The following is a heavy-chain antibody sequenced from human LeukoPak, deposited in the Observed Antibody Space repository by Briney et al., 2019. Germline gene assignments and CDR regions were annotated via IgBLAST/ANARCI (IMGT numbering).Heavy chain of an antibody. CDR2: IRPDFRMT. CDR1: GYTFGTSG. J-gene: IGHJ1*01. Sequence: ASVKLSCKTSGYTFGTSGICWVRQAPGQGHEWMGWIRPDFRMTYYAQKVQGRVAMTADTSTRTAYLELRSLRSDDTAVYYCARDGPLGYFQDWGQGTLVTVSS. V-gene: IGHV1-18*01. D-gene: IGHD3-10*01. CDR3: ARDGPLGYFQD.